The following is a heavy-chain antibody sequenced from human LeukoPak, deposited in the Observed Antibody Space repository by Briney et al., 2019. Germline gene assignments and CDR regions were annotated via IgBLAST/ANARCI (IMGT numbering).Heavy chain of an antibody. Sequence: PSETLSLTCTVSGGSISTYYWSWIRQPAGKGLEWIGRIYTSGSTNYNPSLKSRVTMSVDTSKNQFSLKLSSVTAADTAVYYCATDSATCTNGVCYYYFDYWGQGTLVTVSS. CDR2: IYTSGST. CDR1: GGSISTYY. V-gene: IGHV4-4*07. D-gene: IGHD2-8*01. CDR3: ATDSATCTNGVCYYYFDY. J-gene: IGHJ4*02.